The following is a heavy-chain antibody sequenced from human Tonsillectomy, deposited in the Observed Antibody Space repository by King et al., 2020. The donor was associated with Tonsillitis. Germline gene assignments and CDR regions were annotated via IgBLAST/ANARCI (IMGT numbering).Heavy chain of an antibody. CDR1: GFTFSNYG. J-gene: IGHJ4*02. CDR3: AIGGLGSRVNPFDY. V-gene: IGHV3-30*02. Sequence: QLVESGGGVVQPGGSLRLSCAASGFTFSNYGMHWVRQAPGKGLEWVAFIRYDGSNKYYADSVKGRFTISRDNSKNTLYLQMNSLRAEDTAVYYCAIGGLGSRVNPFDYWGQGTLVTVSS. D-gene: IGHD4-17*01. CDR2: IRYDGSNK.